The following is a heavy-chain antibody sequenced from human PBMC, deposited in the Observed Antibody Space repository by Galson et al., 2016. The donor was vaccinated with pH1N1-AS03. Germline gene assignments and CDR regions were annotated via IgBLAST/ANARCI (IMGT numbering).Heavy chain of an antibody. CDR1: GYSFTNYW. D-gene: IGHD4-17*01. Sequence: QSGAEVKKPGESLKISCKGSGYSFTNYWIAWVRQLPGKGLEWMGIIYPADSDARYSPSFQGQVTISADTSNSTAYMQWNSLKASDAAMYYCAKHRAVRAFDYWGQGTPVTVSS. CDR2: IYPADSDA. J-gene: IGHJ4*02. V-gene: IGHV5-51*01. CDR3: AKHRAVRAFDY.